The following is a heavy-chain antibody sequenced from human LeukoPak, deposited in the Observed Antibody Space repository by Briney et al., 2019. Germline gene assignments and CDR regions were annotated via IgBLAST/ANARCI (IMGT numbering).Heavy chain of an antibody. D-gene: IGHD3-10*01. CDR1: GYSISSGYY. V-gene: IGHV4-38-2*02. CDR3: ARNIWFGESADAFDI. Sequence: SETLSLTCTVSGYSISSGYYWGWIRQPPGKGLEWIGSIYHSGSTYYNPPLKSRVIISVDTFKNQFSLKLSSVTAADTAVYYCARNIWFGESADAFDIWGQGTMVTVSS. J-gene: IGHJ3*02. CDR2: IYHSGST.